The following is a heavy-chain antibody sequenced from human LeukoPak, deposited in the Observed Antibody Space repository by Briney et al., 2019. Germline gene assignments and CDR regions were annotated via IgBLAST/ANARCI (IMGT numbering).Heavy chain of an antibody. CDR3: ARDHGSGSYYRANPNPFDY. CDR1: GGSFSGYY. Sequence: SETLSLTCAVYGGSFSGYYWSWIRQPPGKGLEWIGEINHSGSTNYNPSLKSRVTISVDTSENQFSLKLSSVTAADTAVYYCARDHGSGSYYRANPNPFDYWGQGTLVTVSS. D-gene: IGHD3-10*01. CDR2: INHSGST. V-gene: IGHV4-34*01. J-gene: IGHJ4*02.